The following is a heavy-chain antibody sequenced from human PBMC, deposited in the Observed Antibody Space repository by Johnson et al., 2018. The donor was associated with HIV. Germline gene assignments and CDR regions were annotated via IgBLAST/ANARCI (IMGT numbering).Heavy chain of an antibody. D-gene: IGHD3/OR15-3a*01. J-gene: IGHJ3*02. CDR1: EFTLSNYG. CDR2: INWNGGST. CDR3: ARDGRGLDAFDI. V-gene: IGHV3-20*04. Sequence: VQLVESGGGVVQPGRSLRLSCAASEFTLSNYGIHWVRQAPGKGLEWVSGINWNGGSTGYADSVKGRFTISRDNAKNSLHLQMNSLRAEDTALYYCARDGRGLDAFDIWGQGTVVTVSS.